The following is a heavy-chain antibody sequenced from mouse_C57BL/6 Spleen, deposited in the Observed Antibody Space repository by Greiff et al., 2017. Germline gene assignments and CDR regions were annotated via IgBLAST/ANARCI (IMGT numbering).Heavy chain of an antibody. CDR1: GFTFSDYG. J-gene: IGHJ4*01. CDR3: ARPWDSYAMDY. D-gene: IGHD4-1*01. CDR2: ISSGSSTF. V-gene: IGHV5-17*01. Sequence: EVNLVESGGGLVKPGGSLKLSCAASGFTFSDYGMHWVRQAPEKGLEWVAYISSGSSTFYYADTVQGRFTISRDNAKNTLFLQMTSLRSEDTAMYYCARPWDSYAMDYWGQGTSVTVSS.